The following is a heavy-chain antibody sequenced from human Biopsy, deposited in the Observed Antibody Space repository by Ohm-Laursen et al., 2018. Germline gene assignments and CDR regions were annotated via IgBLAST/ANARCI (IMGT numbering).Heavy chain of an antibody. D-gene: IGHD5-12*01. CDR3: ARLGSGDYFPTFFDF. V-gene: IGHV4-31*03. J-gene: IGHJ4*02. CDR2: IFYSANT. Sequence: TLSLTCTVSGVSINGGRYYRNWIRHHPGKGLERIGNIFYSANTYYNPSLKSRVTISVDTSKNQFSLKLSSVTAADTAVYYCARLGSGDYFPTFFDFWGQGALVTVSS. CDR1: GVSINGGRYY.